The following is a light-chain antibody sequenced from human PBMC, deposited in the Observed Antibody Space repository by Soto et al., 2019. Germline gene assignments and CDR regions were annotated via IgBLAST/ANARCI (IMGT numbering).Light chain of an antibody. CDR3: QQTYATPWT. Sequence: DIQMTQSPSSLSASVGDRVTITCRASQSISSYLNWYQQKPGKAPKLLIYATSSLQSGVPSRFSGRGSGTDFTLPISSLQPEDSATYYCQQTYATPWTFGQGTKVEIK. CDR1: QSISSY. J-gene: IGKJ1*01. V-gene: IGKV1-39*01. CDR2: ATS.